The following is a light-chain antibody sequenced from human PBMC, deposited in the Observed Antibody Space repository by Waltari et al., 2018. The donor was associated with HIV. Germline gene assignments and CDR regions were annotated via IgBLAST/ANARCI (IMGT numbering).Light chain of an antibody. CDR3: QSYDNSLSGL. CDR2: VNN. Sequence: QSVLTQPPSVSGAPGQTITISCTGSSSNIGAGYDVHWYQQLPGRAPKLLISVNNKRPSGVPDRFSVSKSGTSASLAIAGLQAQDKADYYCQSYDNSLSGLFGSGTKVTVL. J-gene: IGLJ1*01. V-gene: IGLV1-40*01. CDR1: SSNIGAGYD.